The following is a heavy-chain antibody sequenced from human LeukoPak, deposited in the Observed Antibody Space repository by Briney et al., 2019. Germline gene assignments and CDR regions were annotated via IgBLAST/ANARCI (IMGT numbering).Heavy chain of an antibody. J-gene: IGHJ4*02. CDR3: ARGGAAFAESVY. V-gene: IGHV3-7*01. CDR2: IDGDGSTE. Sequence: PGGSLRLSCVASGFTLSSYWMSWVRQAPGKGLEWVAIIDGDGSTEAYVDSLKGRFTISRDNAKNSLYLQMNNLRVEDMAVYYCARGGAAFAESVYWGQGTLVTVSS. D-gene: IGHD3-3*01. CDR1: GFTLSSYW.